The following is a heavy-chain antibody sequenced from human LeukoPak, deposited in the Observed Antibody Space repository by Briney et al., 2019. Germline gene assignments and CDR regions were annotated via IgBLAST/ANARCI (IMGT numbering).Heavy chain of an antibody. CDR1: GGSMSGAY. CDR2: VFFTGNT. Sequence: PSGTLSLTCTASGGSMSGAYWSWIRQPPGKGLEWIGYVFFTGNTNYNPSLGSRLTISVDTSRSQFSLKLNSVTAADTAVYYCARAIGLGGLLLWGQGTLVTVSS. D-gene: IGHD2-15*01. CDR3: ARAIGLGGLLL. J-gene: IGHJ4*02. V-gene: IGHV4-59*08.